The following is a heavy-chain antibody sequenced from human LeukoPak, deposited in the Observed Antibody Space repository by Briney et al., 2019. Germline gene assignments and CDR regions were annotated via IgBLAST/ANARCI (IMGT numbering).Heavy chain of an antibody. CDR1: GFTFSSYG. CDR3: ARVHHLSSGWYYLDY. V-gene: IGHV3-33*08. Sequence: GRSLRLSCAASGFTFSSYGMHWVRQAPGKGLEWVAVIWHDGSNKYYADSVKGRFNISRDNSKNTLYLQMDSLRAEDTAVYYCARVHHLSSGWYYLDYWGQGALVTVSS. D-gene: IGHD6-19*01. CDR2: IWHDGSNK. J-gene: IGHJ4*02.